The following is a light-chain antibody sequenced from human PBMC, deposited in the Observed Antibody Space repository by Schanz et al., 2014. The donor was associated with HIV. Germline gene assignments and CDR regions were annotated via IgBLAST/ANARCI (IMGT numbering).Light chain of an antibody. V-gene: IGLV2-14*03. CDR2: DVS. J-gene: IGLJ1*01. CDR3: SSYTSSSTLV. Sequence: QSALTQPASVSGSPGQSITISCTGTSSDVGGYNYLSWYQQHPGKAPKLMIYDVSNRPSGVSNRFSGSKSGNTASLTISGLQAEDEADYYCSSYTSSSTLVFGTGTKPTVL. CDR1: SSDVGGYNY.